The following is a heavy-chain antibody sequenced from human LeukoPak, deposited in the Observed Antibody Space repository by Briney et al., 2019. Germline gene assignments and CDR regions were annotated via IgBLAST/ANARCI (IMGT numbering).Heavy chain of an antibody. CDR3: ARVRWGIDP. V-gene: IGHV4-4*07. CDR2: IYTSGST. J-gene: IGHJ5*02. CDR1: AGSISSYY. D-gene: IGHD2-8*02. Sequence: SETLSLTCTVSAGSISSYYWSWIRQPAGQGLEWIGHIYTSGSTNYNPSLKSRVTMSVDTSKNQLSLKLSSVTAADTAVYYCARVRWGIDPWGQGTLVTVHS.